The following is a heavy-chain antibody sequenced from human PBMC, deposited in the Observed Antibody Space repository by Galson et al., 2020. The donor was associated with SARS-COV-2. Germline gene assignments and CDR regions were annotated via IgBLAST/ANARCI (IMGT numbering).Heavy chain of an antibody. V-gene: IGHV3-30*04. J-gene: IGHJ4*02. CDR2: ISSGGSNS. CDR3: ARGGEWELPYYFDY. D-gene: IGHD1-26*01. Sequence: GGSLRLSCAASGFTFSNYVMHWVRQAPGKGPEWVAVISSGGSNSFYADSLKGRFTISRDNSKSTLYLQMNSLRAEDTAVYYCARGGEWELPYYFDYWGQGTLVTVSS. CDR1: GFTFSNYV.